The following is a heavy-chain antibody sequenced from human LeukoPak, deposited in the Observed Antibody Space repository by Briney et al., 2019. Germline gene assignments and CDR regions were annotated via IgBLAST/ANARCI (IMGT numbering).Heavy chain of an antibody. CDR3: SRNLVGATIFWFGY. CDR2: NYSGTT. V-gene: IGHV4-39*01. CDR1: GGSISSSRYY. Sequence: PSETLSLTCTVSGGSISSSRYYWGWIRQPPGKGLEWIGSNYSGTTYYNPSLKSRVTMSVDTSKNQFSPKLSSVTAADTAVYYCSRNLVGATIFWFGYWGQGTLVTVSS. J-gene: IGHJ4*02. D-gene: IGHD1-26*01.